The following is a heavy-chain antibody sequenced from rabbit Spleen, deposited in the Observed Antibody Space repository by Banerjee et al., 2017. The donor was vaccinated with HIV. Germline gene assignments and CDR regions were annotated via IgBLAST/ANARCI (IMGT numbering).Heavy chain of an antibody. J-gene: IGHJ4*01. CDR2: IDPVFGST. CDR3: AILVPGGEFNL. CDR1: AFDFSSGG. Sequence: QEQLVESGGGLVQPGGSPKLSCKASAFDFSSGGVSWVRQAPGKGLEWIGYIDPVFGSTYYASWVNGRFTISSHNAQNTLYLQLNSLTAADTATYFCAILVPGGEFNLWGQGTLVTVS. V-gene: IGHV1S47*01. D-gene: IGHD4-1*01.